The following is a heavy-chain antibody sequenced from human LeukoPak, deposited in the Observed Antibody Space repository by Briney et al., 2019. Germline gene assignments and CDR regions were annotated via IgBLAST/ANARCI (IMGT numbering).Heavy chain of an antibody. Sequence: ASVKVSCKASGYTFTSYYMHWVRQAPGQGLEWMGIINPSGGSTSYAQKFQGRVTMTRDMSTSTVYMELSSLRSEDTAVYYCARGRMTTVTIPGFDYWGQGTLVTVSS. CDR3: ARGRMTTVTIPGFDY. CDR2: INPSGGST. D-gene: IGHD4-17*01. V-gene: IGHV1-46*01. J-gene: IGHJ4*02. CDR1: GYTFTSYY.